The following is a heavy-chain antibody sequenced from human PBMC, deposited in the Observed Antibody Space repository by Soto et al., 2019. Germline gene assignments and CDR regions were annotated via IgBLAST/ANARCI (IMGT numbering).Heavy chain of an antibody. J-gene: IGHJ4*02. CDR3: ARRRSSGYPDY. CDR2: ISSGSSTI. D-gene: IGHD3-22*01. Sequence: PGGSLRLSCTASGFTFSDYYMSWIRQAPGKGLEWVSYISSGSSTIYYADSVKGRFTISRDNAKNSLYLQMNSLRAEDTAVYYCARRRSSGYPDYWGQGTLVTVSS. CDR1: GFTFSDYY. V-gene: IGHV3-11*01.